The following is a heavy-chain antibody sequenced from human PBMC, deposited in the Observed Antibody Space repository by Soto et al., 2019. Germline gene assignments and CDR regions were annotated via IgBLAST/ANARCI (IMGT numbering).Heavy chain of an antibody. D-gene: IGHD6-6*01. CDR1: PFTLSGYV. Sequence: SLRHSCPSSPFTLSGYVMHWVRQAPGEGLEWVAVISYDGSNKYYADSVKGRFTISRDNSKNTLFLQMNSLRGEDTAVYYCAKESYSSSSYYYGMDVWGQGTTVTVSS. CDR2: ISYDGSNK. CDR3: AKESYSSSSYYYGMDV. J-gene: IGHJ6*02. V-gene: IGHV3-30*18.